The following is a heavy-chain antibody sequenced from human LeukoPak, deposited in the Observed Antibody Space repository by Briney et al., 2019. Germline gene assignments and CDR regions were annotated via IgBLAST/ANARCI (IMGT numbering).Heavy chain of an antibody. Sequence: ASVKVSCKASRYTFTGYYMHWVRQAPGQGLEWMGWINPNSGGTSYAQKFQGRVTMTRDTSISTAYMELSRLRSDDTAVYYCARYSGSSYYYYMDVWGKGTTVTISS. V-gene: IGHV1-2*02. J-gene: IGHJ6*03. CDR3: ARYSGSSYYYYMDV. D-gene: IGHD1-26*01. CDR2: INPNSGGT. CDR1: RYTFTGYY.